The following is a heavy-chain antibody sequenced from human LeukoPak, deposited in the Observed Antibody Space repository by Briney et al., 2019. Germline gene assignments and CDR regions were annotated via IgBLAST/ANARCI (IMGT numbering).Heavy chain of an antibody. D-gene: IGHD2-2*01. CDR3: IGGLSSPAARGAFDI. J-gene: IGHJ3*02. Sequence: SETLSLTCTVSGGSVSSYYWSWIRQHPGKGLEWIGYIYYSGSTYYNPSLKSRVTISVDTSKNQFSLKLSSVTAADTAVYYCIGGLSSPAARGAFDIWGQGAMVTVSS. V-gene: IGHV4-59*06. CDR2: IYYSGST. CDR1: GGSVSSYY.